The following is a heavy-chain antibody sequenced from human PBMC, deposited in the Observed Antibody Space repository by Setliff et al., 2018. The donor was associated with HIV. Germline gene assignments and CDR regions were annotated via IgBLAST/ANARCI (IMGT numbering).Heavy chain of an antibody. Sequence: PSETLSLTCNVSGGSFIGSSFQSTWIRQAPGKGLEWIGDIAYSGTTMYFNYNPSLESRLSLSEDTSRHQFSLKLTSVTADDTGIYYCARLPYSSGWYLDYWGQGTLVTSPQ. D-gene: IGHD6-19*01. J-gene: IGHJ4*02. V-gene: IGHV4-39*07. CDR1: GGSFIGSSFQ. CDR3: ARLPYSSGWYLDY. CDR2: IAYSGTTMYF.